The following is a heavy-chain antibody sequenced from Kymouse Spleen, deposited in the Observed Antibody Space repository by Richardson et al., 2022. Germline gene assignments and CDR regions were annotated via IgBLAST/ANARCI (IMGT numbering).Heavy chain of an antibody. CDR3: TTDRITGTGYYYYGMDV. Sequence: EVQLVESGGGLVKPGGSLRLSCAASGFTFSNAWMSWVRQAPGKGLEWVGRIKSKTDGGTTDYAAPVKGRFTISRDDSKNTLYLQMNSLKTEDTAVYYCTTDRITGTGYYYYGMDVWGQGTTVTVSS. CDR2: IKSKTDGGTT. V-gene: IGHV3-15*01. D-gene: IGHD1-20*01,IGHD1-7*01,IGHD7-27*02. J-gene: IGHJ6*02. CDR1: GFTFSNAW.